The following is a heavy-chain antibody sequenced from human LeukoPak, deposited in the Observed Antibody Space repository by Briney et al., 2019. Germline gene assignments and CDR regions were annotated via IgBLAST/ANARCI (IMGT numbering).Heavy chain of an antibody. D-gene: IGHD1-26*01. CDR3: ARDLIVEGTAILGY. V-gene: IGHV3-30*02. CDR2: IRYDGSNK. CDR1: GFTFSSYG. J-gene: IGHJ4*02. Sequence: PGGSLRLSCAASGFTFSSYGMHWVRQAPGKGLEWVAFIRYDGSNKYYADSVKGRFTISRDNSKNTLYLQMNSLRAEDTAVYYCARDLIVEGTAILGYWGQRTLVTVSS.